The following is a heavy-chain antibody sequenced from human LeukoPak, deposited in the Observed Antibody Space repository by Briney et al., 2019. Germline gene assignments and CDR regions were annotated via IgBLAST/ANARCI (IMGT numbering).Heavy chain of an antibody. V-gene: IGHV3-7*01. CDR3: MSAHGY. Sequence: GGSLRLSCVVSGYSFSTNMMTWVRQAPGKGLEWVATILPGGKESYRVDSVKGRFTISRDNAKNSLFLQMNSLRVDDTAVYYCMSAHGYWGQGNLVTVSS. CDR1: GYSFSTNM. J-gene: IGHJ4*02. CDR2: ILPGGKES.